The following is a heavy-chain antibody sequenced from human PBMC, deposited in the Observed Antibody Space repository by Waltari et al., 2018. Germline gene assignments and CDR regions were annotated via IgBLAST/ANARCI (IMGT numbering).Heavy chain of an antibody. Sequence: QVQLVESGGGVVQPGRSLRLSCAASGFTFSNYGMHWVRQAPGKGLEWGAVIWYDGSNKYYPDSVKGRFTISRDNSINTLYLQMNSLRPEDTAMYYCAKDHTSYGSGSHFDHWGQGTLVTVSS. CDR2: IWYDGSNK. CDR3: AKDHTSYGSGSHFDH. J-gene: IGHJ4*02. D-gene: IGHD3-10*01. CDR1: GFTFSNYG. V-gene: IGHV3-33*03.